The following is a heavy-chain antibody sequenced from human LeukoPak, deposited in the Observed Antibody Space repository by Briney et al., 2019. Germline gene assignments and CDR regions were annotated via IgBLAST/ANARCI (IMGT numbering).Heavy chain of an antibody. J-gene: IGHJ5*02. V-gene: IGHV4-59*01. Sequence: PSETLSLTCTVSGDSITSYYWSWIRQPPGKGLEWIGYIYHSGTFNYNPSLKSRVTMSVDTSKNQFSLNLRSVTVVDTAVYYCARSYSSGWEYTWFDPWGQGTLVTVSS. CDR2: IYHSGTF. CDR3: ARSYSSGWEYTWFDP. CDR1: GDSITSYY. D-gene: IGHD6-19*01.